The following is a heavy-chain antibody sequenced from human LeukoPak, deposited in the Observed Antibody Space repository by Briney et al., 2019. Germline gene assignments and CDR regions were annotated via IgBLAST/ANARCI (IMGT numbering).Heavy chain of an antibody. V-gene: IGHV3-49*04. J-gene: IGHJ4*02. CDR1: EFTFDDYA. Sequence: GGSLRLSCTTSEFTFDDYAMSWVRQAPGKGLEWVGFIRSKAYGGTTEYAASVKGRFTISRDDSKSIAYLQMNSLKTEDTAVYYCTRNPSRRYFDYWGQGTLVTVSS. CDR3: TRNPSRRYFDY. CDR2: IRSKAYGGTT.